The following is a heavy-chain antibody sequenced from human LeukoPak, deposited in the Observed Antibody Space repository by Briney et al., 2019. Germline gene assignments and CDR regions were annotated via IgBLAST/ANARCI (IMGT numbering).Heavy chain of an antibody. D-gene: IGHD6-13*01. J-gene: IGHJ5*02. CDR3: AREGAVEQQLKELGNWFDP. CDR2: INPSGGST. V-gene: IGHV1-46*01. Sequence: ASVKVSCKASGYTFTSYYMHRVRQAPGQGLEWMGIINPSGGSTSYAQKFQGRVTMTRDMSTSTVYMELSSLRSEDTAVYYCAREGAVEQQLKELGNWFDPWGQGTLVTVSS. CDR1: GYTFTSYY.